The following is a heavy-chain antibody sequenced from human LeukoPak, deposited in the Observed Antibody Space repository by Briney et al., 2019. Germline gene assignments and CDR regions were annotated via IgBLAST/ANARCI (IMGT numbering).Heavy chain of an antibody. CDR3: GKTTTGYSSGRNPAWPVDY. D-gene: IGHD6-19*01. CDR2: IFGSGGSA. J-gene: IGHJ4*02. CDR1: GFTFSSYA. Sequence: GGSLRLSCTASGFTFSSYAMYWVRQAPGKGLEWVSGIFGSGGSAHYADSVKGRFTISGDNSQNTVYLQMNSLRAEDTAVYYCGKTTTGYSSGRNPAWPVDYWGQGTLVTVSS. V-gene: IGHV3-23*01.